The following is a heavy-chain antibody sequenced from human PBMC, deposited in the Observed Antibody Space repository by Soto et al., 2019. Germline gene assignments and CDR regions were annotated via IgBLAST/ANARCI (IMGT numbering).Heavy chain of an antibody. V-gene: IGHV4-31*03. CDR3: AGGNDYAKIGY. D-gene: IGHD4-17*01. Sequence: SETLSLTCTVSGGSISSRGYYCSWIRQFPGKGLEWIGYISYSESTDYNPSLKSRVTISADTSKNQFSLKLSSVTAVDTAVYYCAGGNDYAKIGYWGQGAQVTVSS. CDR2: ISYSEST. J-gene: IGHJ4*02. CDR1: GGSISSRGYY.